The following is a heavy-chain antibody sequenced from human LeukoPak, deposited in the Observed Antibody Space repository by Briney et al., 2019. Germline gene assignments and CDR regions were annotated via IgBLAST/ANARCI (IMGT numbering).Heavy chain of an antibody. V-gene: IGHV4-34*01. J-gene: IGHJ5*01. CDR3: ARGSPKHDS. CDR1: GGSFSGYN. CDR2: IKYDGAT. Sequence: PSETLSLTCAVYGGSFSGYNWNWIRQSPGKGLEWIGEIKYDGATKYNPSPKNRLIISVDTSKNQFSLNLKSVTAADTAVYYCARGSPKHDSWGQGTQVTVSS.